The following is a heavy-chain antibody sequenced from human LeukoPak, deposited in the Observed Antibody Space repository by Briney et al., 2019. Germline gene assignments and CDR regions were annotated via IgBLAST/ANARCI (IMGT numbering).Heavy chain of an antibody. Sequence: ASVKVSCKAPGYTSTGYDISWVRQAPGQGLEWMGWISAYNGNTNYAQKLQGRVTMTTDTSTSTAYMELRRLRSDDTAVYYCERDGKNREYNSNGKHPDYWGQGTLVTVSS. CDR1: GYTSTGYD. D-gene: IGHD1-1*01. CDR3: ERDGKNREYNSNGKHPDY. CDR2: ISAYNGNT. J-gene: IGHJ4*02. V-gene: IGHV1-18*04.